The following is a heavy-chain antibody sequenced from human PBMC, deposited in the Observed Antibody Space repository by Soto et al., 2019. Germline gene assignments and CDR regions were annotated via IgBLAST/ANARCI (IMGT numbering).Heavy chain of an antibody. CDR3: ARSREQWLVDAFDI. CDR2: INPTGSP. CDR1: GGSLTGYY. V-gene: IGHV4-34*01. Sequence: SSETLSLTCVVYGGSLTGYYWSWIRQPPGRGLEWIGEINPTGSPKYNPSLMSRVTISVDTSKNQFSMKLSSVTAADTAVFYCARSREQWLVDAFDIWGQGTMVTVS. D-gene: IGHD6-19*01. J-gene: IGHJ3*02.